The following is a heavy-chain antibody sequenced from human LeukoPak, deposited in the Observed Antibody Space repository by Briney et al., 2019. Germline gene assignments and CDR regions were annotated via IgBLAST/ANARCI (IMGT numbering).Heavy chain of an antibody. D-gene: IGHD1-1*01. V-gene: IGHV3-21*01. CDR1: GFTFSSYS. J-gene: IGHJ4*02. CDR3: ATDIQLDY. CDR2: ISSSGSYI. Sequence: GGSLRLSCAASGFTFSSYSMNWVRQAPGKGLEWVSSISSSGSYIYYADSVKARFTISRDNAKNSLYLQMNSLRAEDTAVYYCATDIQLDYWGQGTLVTVSS.